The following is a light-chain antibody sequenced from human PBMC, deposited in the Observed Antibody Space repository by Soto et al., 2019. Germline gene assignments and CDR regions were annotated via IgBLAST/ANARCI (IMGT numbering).Light chain of an antibody. J-gene: IGKJ1*01. CDR1: QSVINRY. V-gene: IGKV3-20*01. CDR2: GVF. CDR3: QQYGSSPPWT. Sequence: EIVLTQSPGTLSLSPGDRATLSCRASQSVINRYLAWYQQKPGQAPRLLIYGVFNRATGIPDRFSGSGSGTDFTLTISRLEPEDFAVYYCQQYGSSPPWTFGQGTKVDIK.